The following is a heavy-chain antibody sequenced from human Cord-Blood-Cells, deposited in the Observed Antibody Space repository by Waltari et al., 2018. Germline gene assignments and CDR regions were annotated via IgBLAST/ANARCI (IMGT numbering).Heavy chain of an antibody. CDR2: INPNSGGT. Sequence: QVQLVQSGAEVKKPGASVKVSCKASGYTFTGYYLPCVRQAPGQGVEWMGWINPNSGGTDYAQKFQGRVTMTRDTSISTAYMELSRLRSDDTAVYYCARGVYGSGSYVDYWGQGTLVTVSS. V-gene: IGHV1-2*02. CDR3: ARGVYGSGSYVDY. CDR1: GYTFTGYY. D-gene: IGHD3-10*01. J-gene: IGHJ4*02.